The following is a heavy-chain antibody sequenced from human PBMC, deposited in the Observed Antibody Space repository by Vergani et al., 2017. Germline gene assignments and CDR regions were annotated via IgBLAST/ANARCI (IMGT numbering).Heavy chain of an antibody. CDR1: GYTFTGYY. J-gene: IGHJ6*02. CDR2: INPNSGGT. Sequence: QVQLVQSGAEVQKPGASVKVSCKASGYTFTGYYMHWVRQAPGQGLEWMGWINPNSGGTNYAQKFQGRVTMTRDTSISTAYMELSRLRSDDTAVYYCARALGYCSGGSCYYYYGMDVWGQGTTVTVSS. CDR3: ARALGYCSGGSCYYYYGMDV. V-gene: IGHV1-2*02. D-gene: IGHD2-15*01.